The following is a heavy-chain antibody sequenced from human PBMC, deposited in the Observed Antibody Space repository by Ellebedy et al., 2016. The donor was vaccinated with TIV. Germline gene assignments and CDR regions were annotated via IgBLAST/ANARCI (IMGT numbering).Heavy chain of an antibody. Sequence: AASVKVSCKVSGYTLTELSMHWVRQAPGKGLEWMGGFDPEDDKTIYAQKFQGRVTLTEDTSTDTAYMELSSLRSQDTAVYYCALFLGIAAPNDAFDIWGQGTMVTVSS. CDR3: ALFLGIAAPNDAFDI. J-gene: IGHJ3*02. CDR1: GYTLTELS. D-gene: IGHD6-13*01. CDR2: FDPEDDKT. V-gene: IGHV1-24*01.